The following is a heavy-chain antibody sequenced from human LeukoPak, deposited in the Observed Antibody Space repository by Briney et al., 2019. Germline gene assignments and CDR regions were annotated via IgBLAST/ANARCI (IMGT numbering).Heavy chain of an antibody. Sequence: SQTHSLTCALYAGSLSGYYWSWIRQPPGNWLEWIGEINHSGSTNYNPSLKSRVTISVDTSKNQFSLKLRSVTAAHTAVYYCASNGESRLVEYWGQGTLVTVSS. CDR2: INHSGST. J-gene: IGHJ4*02. CDR1: AGSLSGYY. CDR3: ASNGESRLVEY. D-gene: IGHD3-9*01. V-gene: IGHV4-34*01.